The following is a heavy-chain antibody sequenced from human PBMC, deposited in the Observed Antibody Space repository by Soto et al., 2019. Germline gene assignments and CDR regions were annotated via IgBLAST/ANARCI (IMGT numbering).Heavy chain of an antibody. CDR2: IHYSGSI. Sequence: SETLCLTCTGSGGSISYEYYHWTWIRQSPGKGLEWIGYIHYSGSIIYNPSFKSRVTISVDTSKNQFSLQLSSVTAADTAVYFCAREDDGGDRDYYGLDVWGQGTTVT. V-gene: IGHV4-30-4*08. CDR1: GGSISYEYYH. J-gene: IGHJ6*02. D-gene: IGHD2-21*02. CDR3: AREDDGGDRDYYGLDV.